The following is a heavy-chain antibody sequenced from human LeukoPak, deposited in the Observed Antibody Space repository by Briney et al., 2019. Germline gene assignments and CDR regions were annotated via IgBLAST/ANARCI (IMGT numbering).Heavy chain of an antibody. D-gene: IGHD2-2*01. J-gene: IGHJ5*02. CDR3: ARDHFCSSTSCPIRGRWFDP. V-gene: IGHV4-59*01. Sequence: SETLSLTCTVSGGSLSSYYWSWIRQPPGKGLEWIGYIYYSGSTNYNPFLKSRVTISVDTSKNQFSLKLSSVTAADTAVYYCARDHFCSSTSCPIRGRWFDPWGQGTLVTVSS. CDR2: IYYSGST. CDR1: GGSLSSYY.